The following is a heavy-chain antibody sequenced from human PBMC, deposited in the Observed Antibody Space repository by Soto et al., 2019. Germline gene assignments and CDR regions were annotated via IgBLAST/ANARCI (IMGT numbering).Heavy chain of an antibody. CDR2: ISAYNGNT. CDR3: ARTTYYDILTGYGDY. CDR1: GYTFTSYG. Sequence: ASVKVSCKASGYTFTSYGISWVRQAPGQGLEWMGWISAYNGNTNYAQKLQGRVTMTTDTSTSTAYMELRSLRSDDTAVYYCARTTYYDILTGYGDYWGQGNLVTVSS. V-gene: IGHV1-18*01. D-gene: IGHD3-9*01. J-gene: IGHJ4*02.